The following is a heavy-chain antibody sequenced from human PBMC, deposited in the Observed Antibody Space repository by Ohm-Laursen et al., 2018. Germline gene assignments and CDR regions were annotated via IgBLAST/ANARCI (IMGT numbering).Heavy chain of an antibody. Sequence: SLRLSCTASGFTVNNNYMSWVRQAPGKGLEWVSVIHSGGNTYYVDSVKGRFTISRDNSKDTLYLQMNSRRDEDTAVYYWATASPYSGDDYWGQGTLVNVSS. CDR3: ATASPYSGDDY. J-gene: IGHJ4*02. CDR2: IHSGGNT. CDR1: GFTVNNNY. V-gene: IGHV3-53*01. D-gene: IGHD6-25*01.